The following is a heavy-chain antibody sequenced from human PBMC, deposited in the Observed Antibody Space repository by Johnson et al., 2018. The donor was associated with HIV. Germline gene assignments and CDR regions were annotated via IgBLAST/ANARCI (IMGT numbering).Heavy chain of an antibody. J-gene: IGHJ3*02. CDR3: AKDKDAFEI. V-gene: IGHV3-30*02. Sequence: QVQLVESGGGVVQPGGSLRLSCAASGFSFSTYGMHWVRQAPGKGLKWVSFIRYDGSNKYYADSVKGRFTISRDNSKNTLYLQMNSLRAEDTAVYYCAKDKDAFEIWGQGTMVTVSS. CDR2: IRYDGSNK. CDR1: GFSFSTYG.